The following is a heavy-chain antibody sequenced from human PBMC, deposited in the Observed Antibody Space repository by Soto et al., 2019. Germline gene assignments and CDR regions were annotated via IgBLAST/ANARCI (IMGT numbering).Heavy chain of an antibody. CDR3: AKDEGVGGTLGLFDY. D-gene: IGHD1-26*01. CDR1: GFDFTYYA. CDR2: MSSDGSKI. J-gene: IGHJ4*02. V-gene: IGHV3-30*18. Sequence: QVPLVESGGGAVQPGESLRLSCVASGFDFTYYAMHCVRQAPGKGLESVAVMSSDGSKIHHTDSVKGRFTISRDNSKNTLYLQMNSLRKEDTAVYFCAKDEGVGGTLGLFDYWGQGTLVSVSS.